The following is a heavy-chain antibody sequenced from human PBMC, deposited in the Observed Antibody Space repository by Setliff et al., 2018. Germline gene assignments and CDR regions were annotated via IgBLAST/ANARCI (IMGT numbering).Heavy chain of an antibody. J-gene: IGHJ3*02. CDR3: ARAPLESGYYDVFDI. Sequence: ASVKVSCKASGYTFTGYYMHWVRQAPGQGLEWMGIIDPSGDYTNYAQKFQGRVTMTRDTSTTTVYMELSSLRSEDTAVYYCARAPLESGYYDVFDIWGQGTMVTVSS. CDR2: IDPSGDYT. D-gene: IGHD5-18*01. V-gene: IGHV1-46*01. CDR1: GYTFTGYY.